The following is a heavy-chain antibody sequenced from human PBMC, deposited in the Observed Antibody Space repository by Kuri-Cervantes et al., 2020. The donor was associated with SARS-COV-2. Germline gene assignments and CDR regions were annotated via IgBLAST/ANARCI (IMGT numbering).Heavy chain of an antibody. Sequence: ESLKISCTVSGGSISSYYWSWIRQPPGKGLEWIGYIYYSGSANYNPSLKSRVTISVDTSKNQFSLKLSSVTAADTAVHYCARVPGPIYYYYGMDVWGQGTTVTVSS. J-gene: IGHJ6*02. V-gene: IGHV4-59*01. CDR1: GGSISSYY. CDR3: ARVPGPIYYYYGMDV. D-gene: IGHD3-10*01. CDR2: IYYSGSA.